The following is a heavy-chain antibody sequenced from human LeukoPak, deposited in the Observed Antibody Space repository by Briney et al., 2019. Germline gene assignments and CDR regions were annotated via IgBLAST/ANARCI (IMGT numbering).Heavy chain of an antibody. V-gene: IGHV1-18*01. Sequence: ASVKVSCKASGYTFTSYGISWVRQAPGQGLEWMGWISAYNGNTNYAQKLQGRVTMTTDTSTSTAYMELRSLRSDDTAVYYCARDPAPQQNSSWNYYYYMDVWGKGTTVTVSS. CDR2: ISAYNGNT. CDR3: ARDPAPQQNSSWNYYYYMDV. J-gene: IGHJ6*03. CDR1: GYTFTSYG. D-gene: IGHD6-13*01.